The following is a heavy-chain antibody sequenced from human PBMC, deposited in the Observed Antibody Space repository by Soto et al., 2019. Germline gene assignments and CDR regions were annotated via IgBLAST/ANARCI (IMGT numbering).Heavy chain of an antibody. CDR3: ARPTRWYDSSGYPEYFPH. D-gene: IGHD3-22*01. V-gene: IGHV3-48*02. Sequence: EVQLVESGGGLVQPGGSLRLSCAASGFTFSSYSMNWVRQAPGKGLEWVSYISSSSSTIYYADSVKGRFTISRDNAKNPLYMTMNSLADEDTAVYYCARPTRWYDSSGYPEYFPHWGQGTMVTVS. CDR1: GFTFSSYS. J-gene: IGHJ1*01. CDR2: ISSSSSTI.